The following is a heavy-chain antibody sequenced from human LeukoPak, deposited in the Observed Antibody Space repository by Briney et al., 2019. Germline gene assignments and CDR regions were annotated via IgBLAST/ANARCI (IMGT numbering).Heavy chain of an antibody. V-gene: IGHV4-34*01. CDR2: INHSGST. CDR1: GRSFSGYY. J-gene: IGHJ3*02. D-gene: IGHD3-10*01. CDR3: ARGKITMVRGAADAFDI. Sequence: SETLSLTCAVYGRSFSGYYWSWIRQPPGKGLEWIGEINHSGSTNYNPSLKSRVTISVDTSKNQFSLKLSSVTAADTAVYYCARGKITMVRGAADAFDIWGQGTMVTVSS.